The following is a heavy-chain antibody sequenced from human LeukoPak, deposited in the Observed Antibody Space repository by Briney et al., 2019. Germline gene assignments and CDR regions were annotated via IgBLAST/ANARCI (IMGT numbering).Heavy chain of an antibody. J-gene: IGHJ4*02. D-gene: IGHD5-12*01. CDR1: GGTFSSYA. CDR2: IIPIFGTA. CDR3: ARDEDGYDYFY. Sequence: GASVKVSCKASGGTFSSYAISWVRQAPGQGLEWMGGIIPIFGTANYAQKFQGRVTITADKSTSTAYMEPSSLRSEDTAVYYCARDEDGYDYFYWGQGTLVTVSS. V-gene: IGHV1-69*06.